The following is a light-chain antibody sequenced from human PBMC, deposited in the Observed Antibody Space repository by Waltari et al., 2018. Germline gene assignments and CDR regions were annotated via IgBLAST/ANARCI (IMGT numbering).Light chain of an antibody. V-gene: IGLV8-61*01. CDR1: AGSVSTTSY. CDR2: KGS. Sequence: QTVVTQEPSLSVSPGGTVTLTCALTAGSVSTTSYSNWYQQTPGQPPRTLVYKGSSRSSGVPDRFSGSILGNKAALTITGAQADDESNYYCSLYMGSGIWVFGGGTKLTVL. J-gene: IGLJ3*02. CDR3: SLYMGSGIWV.